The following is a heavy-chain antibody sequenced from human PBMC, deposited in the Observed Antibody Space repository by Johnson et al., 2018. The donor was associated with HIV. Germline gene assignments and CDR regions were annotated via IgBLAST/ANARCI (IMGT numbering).Heavy chain of an antibody. V-gene: IGHV3-20*04. J-gene: IGHJ3*02. CDR3: ASDGTRDYIDAFDI. CDR2: INWNGGST. CDR1: GFTFDDYG. Sequence: VQLVESGGGVERPGGSLRLSCAASGFTFDDYGMSWVRQAPGKGLEWVSGINWNGGSTGYADSVNGRFTISRDNAKNSLFLQMNSLRAEDTALYYCASDGTRDYIDAFDIWGHGTMVTVSS. D-gene: IGHD4-11*01.